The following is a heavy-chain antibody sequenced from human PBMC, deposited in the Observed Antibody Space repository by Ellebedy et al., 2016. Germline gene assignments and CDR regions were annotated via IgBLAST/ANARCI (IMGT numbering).Heavy chain of an antibody. J-gene: IGHJ6*02. CDR2: IYPDDSDI. Sequence: GGSLRLXCQGSGYSFTKYWIGWVRQMPGKGLEWMAVIYPDDSDIRYSPSFQGQVLISADRSTNTAYLQWSSLRASDTAMYYCARVLAALGGYYGMDVWGQGTTVTVSS. CDR3: ARVLAALGGYYGMDV. CDR1: GYSFTKYW. D-gene: IGHD6-13*01. V-gene: IGHV5-51*01.